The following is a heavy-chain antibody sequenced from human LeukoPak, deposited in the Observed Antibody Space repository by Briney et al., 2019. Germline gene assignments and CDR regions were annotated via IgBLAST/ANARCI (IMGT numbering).Heavy chain of an antibody. Sequence: SETLSLPCTASGGSISSSSYYWGGIRQPPGKGLEWIGSIYYSGSTYYNPSLKSRVTISIDTSKKQFSLKLSSVTAADTAVYYCAREYLLYRSGWFLDYWGQGTVVTVSS. CDR1: GGSISSSSYY. J-gene: IGHJ4*02. CDR3: AREYLLYRSGWFLDY. CDR2: IYYSGST. V-gene: IGHV4-39*07. D-gene: IGHD6-19*01.